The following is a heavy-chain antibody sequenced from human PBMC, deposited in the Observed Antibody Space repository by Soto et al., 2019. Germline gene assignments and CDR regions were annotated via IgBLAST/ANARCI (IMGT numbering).Heavy chain of an antibody. CDR2: ISSICSTI. CDR3: ARASLICYDSSGYFDY. Sequence: PGGSLTLSCTASGFTFSDYYMSWIRQPPGKRLEWVSYISSICSTIYYEDSVRGRFTISMDNAKNSLYLKMNSLRAEDTAVYYCARASLICYDSSGYFDYWGQGTLVTVSS. CDR1: GFTFSDYY. D-gene: IGHD3-22*01. V-gene: IGHV3-11*01. J-gene: IGHJ4*02.